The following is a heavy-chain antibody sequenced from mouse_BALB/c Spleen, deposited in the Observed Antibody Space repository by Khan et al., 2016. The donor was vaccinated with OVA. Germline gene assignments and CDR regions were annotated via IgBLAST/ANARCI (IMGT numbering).Heavy chain of an antibody. D-gene: IGHD2-14*01. V-gene: IGHV2-6-4*01. J-gene: IGHJ4*01. CDR3: ARAYYRYDGYYAMDY. CDR2: IWGGGGT. Sequence: QVQLQQSGHGLVAPSQSLSITCTVSGFSLSRYNIHWVRQPPGKGLEWLGMIWGGGGTDYNSTLKSRLSISKDNSKNQVFLKMNSLQTDDTAMYFCARAYYRYDGYYAMDYWGQGTSVTVSS. CDR1: GFSLSRYN.